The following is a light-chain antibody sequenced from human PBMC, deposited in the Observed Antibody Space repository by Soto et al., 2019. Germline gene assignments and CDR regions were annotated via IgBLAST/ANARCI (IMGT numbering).Light chain of an antibody. CDR1: SSDIGSFNL. Sequence: QSALTQPASVSGSPGQSITISCTGTSSDIGSFNLVSWYQQYPGKAPKLLISEVTKRPSGVSNRFSGSKSANTASLTISGLLAEDEADYYCCSYAASSTVLFGGGTKLTVL. CDR2: EVT. V-gene: IGLV2-23*02. J-gene: IGLJ2*01. CDR3: CSYAASSTVL.